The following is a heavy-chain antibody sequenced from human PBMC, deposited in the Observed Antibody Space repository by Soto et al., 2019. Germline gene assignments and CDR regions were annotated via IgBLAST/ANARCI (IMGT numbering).Heavy chain of an antibody. V-gene: IGHV4-39*01. Sequence: PSETLSLTCTVSGGSISSGGYYWSWIRQHPGKGLEWIGSIYYSGSTYYKSSLKSRVAISIDTSTNQFSLKLRFVTAADTAVYYCARRRNYFDSSGHFDYWGQGVLVTVSS. D-gene: IGHD3-22*01. J-gene: IGHJ4*02. CDR1: GGSISSGGYY. CDR3: ARRRNYFDSSGHFDY. CDR2: IYYSGST.